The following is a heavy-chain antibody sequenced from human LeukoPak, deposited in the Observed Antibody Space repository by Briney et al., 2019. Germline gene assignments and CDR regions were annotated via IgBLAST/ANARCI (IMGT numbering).Heavy chain of an antibody. CDR2: IYSGGST. CDR1: GFTVSSNY. D-gene: IGHD6-19*01. V-gene: IGHV3-53*01. J-gene: IGHJ4*02. CDR3: SIAVAGPLDY. Sequence: GGSLRLSCAASGFTVSSNYMSWVRKAPGKGLEWVSVIYSGGSTYYADSVKGRFTISRDNSKNTLYLQMNSLRAEDTAVYYCSIAVAGPLDYWGQGTLVTVSS.